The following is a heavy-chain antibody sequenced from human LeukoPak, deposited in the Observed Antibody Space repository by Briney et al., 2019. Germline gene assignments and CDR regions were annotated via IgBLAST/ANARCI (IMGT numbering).Heavy chain of an antibody. D-gene: IGHD3-16*01. CDR1: GFTFTSYS. CDR2: ISSSTYYI. J-gene: IGHJ4*02. V-gene: IGHV3-21*04. CDR3: AKGVVYPDY. Sequence: AGGSLRLSCAASGFTFTSYSMNWVRQAPGKGLEWVSSISSSTYYIYYGDSVKGRFTISRDNSKNTLYLQMNSLRAEDTAVYYCAKGVVYPDYWGQGTLVTVSS.